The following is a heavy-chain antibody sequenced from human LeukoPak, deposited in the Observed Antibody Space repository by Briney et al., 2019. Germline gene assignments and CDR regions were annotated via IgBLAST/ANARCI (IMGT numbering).Heavy chain of an antibody. CDR3: ARRVNEALGAFDF. CDR1: GYTFVHYW. J-gene: IGHJ3*01. D-gene: IGHD3-3*01. V-gene: IGHV5-51*01. CDR2: MYPDDSET. Sequence: GESLKISCQGSGYTFVHYWIAWVRQMPGKGLEFAGMMYPDDSETKYSPSFQGQVTISVDKSINTAYLQWSSLKASDTAMYYCARRVNEALGAFDFWGHGTVVTVSS.